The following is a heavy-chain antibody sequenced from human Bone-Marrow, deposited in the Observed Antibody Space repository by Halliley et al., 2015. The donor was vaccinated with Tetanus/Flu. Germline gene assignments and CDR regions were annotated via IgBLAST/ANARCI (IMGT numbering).Heavy chain of an antibody. Sequence: CAASGFTFSRSDMQWVRQVPGKGLQWVAVIYSDGRDKFYAESVKGRFTISRDNSRNTLYLQMNSPNDGDTGTYYCVRGYSGWYTYFDLWGQGTLVTVSS. CDR1: GFTFSRSD. J-gene: IGHJ4*02. CDR3: VRGYSGWYTYFDL. CDR2: IYSDGRDK. V-gene: IGHV3-30*12. D-gene: IGHD6-19*01.